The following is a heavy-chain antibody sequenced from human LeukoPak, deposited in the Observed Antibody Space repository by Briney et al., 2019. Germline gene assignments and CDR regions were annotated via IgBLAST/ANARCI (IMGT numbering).Heavy chain of an antibody. CDR2: IYYSGST. D-gene: IGHD6-13*01. CDR1: GGSISSGGYY. CDR3: ARDRAAAGTGGFDY. Sequence: IPSETLSLTCTVSGGSISSGGYYWSWIRQPPGKGLEWIGYIYYSGSTNYNPSLKSRVTISVDTSKNQFSLKLSSVTAADTAVYYCARDRAAAGTGGFDYWGQGTLVTVSS. J-gene: IGHJ4*02. V-gene: IGHV4-61*08.